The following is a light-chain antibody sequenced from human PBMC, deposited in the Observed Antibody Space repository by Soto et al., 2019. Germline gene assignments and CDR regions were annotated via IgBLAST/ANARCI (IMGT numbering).Light chain of an antibody. CDR2: AAS. V-gene: IGKV1-27*01. Sequence: DIQMTQSPSSLSASVGDRVTITCRASQGISNYLAWYQQKPGKVPKLLIYAASTLQSGVPSRFSGSGSGTDFTFTFSSLQPKDVATYYCKKYNSAPQTFGKGTKVDIK. CDR3: KKYNSAPQT. CDR1: QGISNY. J-gene: IGKJ1*01.